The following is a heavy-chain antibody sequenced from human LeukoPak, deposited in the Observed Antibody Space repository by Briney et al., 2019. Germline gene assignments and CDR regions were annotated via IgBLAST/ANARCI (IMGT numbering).Heavy chain of an antibody. J-gene: IGHJ3*02. CDR3: ARRRAVGSGAFDI. CDR1: GDSFTSVTDY. D-gene: IGHD1-26*01. Sequence: PSETLSLTCTVSGDSFTSVTDYWAWIRQPPGKGLEWIASGDYSGGTYYNPSLESRVAISADMSKNQISLKLTSVTGADTAVYYCARRRAVGSGAFDIWGQGTMVTVSS. V-gene: IGHV4-39*07. CDR2: GDYSGGT.